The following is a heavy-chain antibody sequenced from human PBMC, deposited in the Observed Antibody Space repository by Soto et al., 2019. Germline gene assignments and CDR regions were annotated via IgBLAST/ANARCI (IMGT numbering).Heavy chain of an antibody. CDR3: ARGLNDYGSGSYYYYYGLDV. CDR1: GGSISSGDYY. V-gene: IGHV4-30-4*01. Sequence: SETLSLTCTVSGGSISSGDYYWSWIRQPPGKGLEWIGYIFYSGTTYHNPSLKSRVTISIDTSKNQFSLKLSSVTAADAAVYYCARGLNDYGSGSYYYYYGLDVWGQGSTVTVSS. CDR2: IFYSGTT. D-gene: IGHD3-10*01. J-gene: IGHJ6*02.